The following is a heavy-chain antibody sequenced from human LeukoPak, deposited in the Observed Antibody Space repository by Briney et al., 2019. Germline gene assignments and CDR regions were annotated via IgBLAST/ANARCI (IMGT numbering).Heavy chain of an antibody. V-gene: IGHV3-53*01. J-gene: IGHJ6*02. Sequence: GGSLRLSCAASGFTVSSNYMSWVRQAPGKGLEWVSVIYSGGSTYYADSVKGRFTISRDNSKNTLYLQMNSLRAEDTAVYYCARDNYQYYGMGVWGQGTTVTVSS. CDR3: ARDNYQYYGMGV. CDR1: GFTVSSNY. CDR2: IYSGGST. D-gene: IGHD5-24*01.